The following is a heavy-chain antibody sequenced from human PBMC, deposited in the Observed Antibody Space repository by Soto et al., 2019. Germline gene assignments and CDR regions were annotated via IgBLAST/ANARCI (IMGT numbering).Heavy chain of an antibody. CDR2: INHSGST. Sequence: SETLSLTCAVYGGSFSGYYWSWIRQPPGKGLEWIGEINHSGSTNYNPSLKSRVTISVDTSKNQFSLKLSSVTAADTAVYYCAGAYHETDMVRGVPFPRDVWGQGTTVTVSS. CDR1: GGSFSGYY. D-gene: IGHD3-10*01. CDR3: AGAYHETDMVRGVPFPRDV. V-gene: IGHV4-34*01. J-gene: IGHJ6*02.